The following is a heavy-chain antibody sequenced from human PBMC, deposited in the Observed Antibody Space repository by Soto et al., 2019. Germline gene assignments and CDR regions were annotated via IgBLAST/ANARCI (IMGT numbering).Heavy chain of an antibody. J-gene: IGHJ4*02. Sequence: GGSLRLSCAASGFTFSSYNMKWVRQAPGKGLEWVSYIDASTGALHYSDSVKGRFTISRDNAKNSLYLHMNSLAAEDTAVYYCARDATYSHYWGQGTLVTVSS. CDR3: ARDATYSHY. V-gene: IGHV3-48*01. CDR1: GFTFSSYN. CDR2: IDASTGAL. D-gene: IGHD2-21*01.